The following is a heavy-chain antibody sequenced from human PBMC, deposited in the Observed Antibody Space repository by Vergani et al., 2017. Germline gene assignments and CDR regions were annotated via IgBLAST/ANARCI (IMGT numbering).Heavy chain of an antibody. J-gene: IGHJ6*03. CDR1: GGSISGTNW. V-gene: IGHV4-4*03. CDR3: ARQKDYYMDV. CDR2: IYYSGTT. Sequence: QVQLQESGPGLVKPPGTLSLTCAVSGGSISGTNWWSWVRQSPGKGLEWIGYIYYSGTTYYNPSLESRLTISLDTSENHLSLKLTSVTDADTAVYYCARQKDYYMDVWGKGTTVTVS.